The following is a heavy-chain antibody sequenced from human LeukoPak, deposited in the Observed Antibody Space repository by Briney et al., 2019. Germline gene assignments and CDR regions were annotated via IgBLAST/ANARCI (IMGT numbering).Heavy chain of an antibody. CDR3: ATSGWYLDY. CDR1: GFTFSSYG. D-gene: IGHD6-19*01. V-gene: IGHV3-30*03. Sequence: GGSLRLSCAASGFTFSSYGMHWVRQAPGKGLEWVAVISYDGNNKYYADSVKGRFTISRDNAKNSLYLQMNSLRAEDTAVYYCATSGWYLDYWGQGTLVTVSS. J-gene: IGHJ4*02. CDR2: ISYDGNNK.